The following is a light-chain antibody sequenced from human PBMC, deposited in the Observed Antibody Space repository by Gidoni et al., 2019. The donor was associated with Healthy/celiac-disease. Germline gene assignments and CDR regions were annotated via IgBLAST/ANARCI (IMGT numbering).Light chain of an antibody. CDR3: MQGIHLFT. CDR2: EVS. Sequence: DIVMTQTPLSLSVTPGQPASISCKSSQSLLHSDGKTYLYWYLQKPGQSPQLLIYEVSRRFSGVPDRFSGSVSGTDFTLKISRVEAEDVGVYYCMQGIHLFTFGQGTRLEIK. CDR1: QSLLHSDGKTY. J-gene: IGKJ5*01. V-gene: IGKV2-29*02.